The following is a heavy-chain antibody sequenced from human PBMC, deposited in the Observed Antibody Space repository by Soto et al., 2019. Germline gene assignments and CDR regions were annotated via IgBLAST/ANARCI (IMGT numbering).Heavy chain of an antibody. CDR3: ARGGYGEY. J-gene: IGHJ4*02. Sequence: QVHLVQSGAEVKKPGASVKVSCKGSGYAFTTYGITWVRQAPGQGLEWRGWISAHSGNTNYAQKLQGRVTVTRDTSTSTAYMELRSLRSDDTAVYYCARGGYGEYWGQGALVTVAS. CDR1: GYAFTTYG. CDR2: ISAHSGNT. V-gene: IGHV1-18*01. D-gene: IGHD3-10*01.